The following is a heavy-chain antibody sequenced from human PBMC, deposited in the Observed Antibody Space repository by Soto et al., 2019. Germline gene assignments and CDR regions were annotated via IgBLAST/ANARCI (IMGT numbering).Heavy chain of an antibody. V-gene: IGHV1-69*13. CDR2: IIPIFGTT. Sequence: GASVKVSCKASGGTFGSHAISWVRQAPGRGLEWMGGIIPIFGTTNYAQNFRARVTITADESTSTAYMELSSLTSEDTAVYYCGSVGYCSSTNCLFYYYHYGMDVWGQGTTVTVSS. J-gene: IGHJ6*02. CDR3: GSVGYCSSTNCLFYYYHYGMDV. CDR1: GGTFGSHA. D-gene: IGHD2-2*03.